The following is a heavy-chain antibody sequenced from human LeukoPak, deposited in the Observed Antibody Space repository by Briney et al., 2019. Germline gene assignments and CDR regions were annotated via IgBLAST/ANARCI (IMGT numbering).Heavy chain of an antibody. J-gene: IGHJ4*02. D-gene: IGHD1-20*01. CDR2: INHSGST. V-gene: IGHV4-34*01. CDR1: GGSFSGYY. Sequence: PSETLSLTCAVYGGSFSGYYWSWIRQPPGKGLEWIGEINHSGSTNYNPSLKSRVTFSVDTSKNQFSLRLNSVTAADTALYYCARVRYNWNRDFDYWGQGTLVTVSS. CDR3: ARVRYNWNRDFDY.